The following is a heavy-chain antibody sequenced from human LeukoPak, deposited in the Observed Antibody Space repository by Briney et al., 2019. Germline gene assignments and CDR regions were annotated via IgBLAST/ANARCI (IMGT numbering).Heavy chain of an antibody. CDR1: GYTFTSYA. V-gene: IGHV1-3*01. D-gene: IGHD3-3*01. CDR3: ARDYYDFWSGYLSSDGMDV. J-gene: IGHJ6*02. Sequence: ASVKVSCKASGYTFTSYAMHWVRQAPGQRLEWMGWINAGNGNTKYSQKFQGRVTITRDTSASTAYMELSSLRSGDTAVYYCARDYYDFWSGYLSSDGMDVWGQGTTVTVSS. CDR2: INAGNGNT.